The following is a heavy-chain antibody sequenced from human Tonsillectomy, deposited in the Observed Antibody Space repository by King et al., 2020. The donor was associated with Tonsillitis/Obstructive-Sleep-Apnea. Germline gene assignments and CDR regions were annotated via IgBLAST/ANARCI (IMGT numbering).Heavy chain of an antibody. CDR2: IYPGDSDT. D-gene: IGHD3-3*01. J-gene: IGHJ4*02. V-gene: IGHV5-51*01. CDR3: ARSPKPPYYDFWSGYPDY. Sequence: VQLVESGAEVKKPGESLKISCTGSGYSFTSYWIGWVRQMPGKGLEWMGIIYPGDSDTRYSPSFQGQVTISADKSISTAYLQWSSLKASDTAMYYCARSPKPPYYDFWSGYPDYWGQGTLVTVSS. CDR1: GYSFTSYW.